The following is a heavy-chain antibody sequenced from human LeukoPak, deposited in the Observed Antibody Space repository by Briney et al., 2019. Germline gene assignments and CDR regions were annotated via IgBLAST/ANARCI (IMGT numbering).Heavy chain of an antibody. CDR3: ARGVNYDFWSGYYPIYFDY. CDR1: GGSFSGYY. D-gene: IGHD3-3*01. CDR2: INHSGST. Sequence: SETLSLTCAVYGGSFSGYYWSWIRQPPGKGLEWIGEINHSGSTNYNPSLKSRVTISVDTSKNQSSLKLSSVTAADTAVYYCARGVNYDFWSGYYPIYFDYWGQGTLVTVSS. J-gene: IGHJ4*02. V-gene: IGHV4-34*01.